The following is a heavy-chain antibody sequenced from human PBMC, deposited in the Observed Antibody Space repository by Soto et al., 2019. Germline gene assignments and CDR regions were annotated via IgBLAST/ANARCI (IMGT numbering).Heavy chain of an antibody. V-gene: IGHV4-31*03. CDR1: GGSINSAGYY. J-gene: IGHJ4*02. Sequence: SETLSLTCNVSGGSINSAGYYWSWIRQHPGKGLEWIGYIYYSGRTYYNPSLKSRVTISIDTSKTQFSLKLSSVTAADTAVYYCDRVKTIFGIINVFDYWGQGTLVTVSS. D-gene: IGHD3-3*01. CDR2: IYYSGRT. CDR3: DRVKTIFGIINVFDY.